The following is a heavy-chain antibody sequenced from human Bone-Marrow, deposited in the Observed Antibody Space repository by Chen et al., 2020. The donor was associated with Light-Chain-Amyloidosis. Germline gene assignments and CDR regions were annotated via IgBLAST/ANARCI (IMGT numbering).Heavy chain of an antibody. J-gene: IGHJ4*02. V-gene: IGHV3-48*01. CDR2: ISSNGNAI. CDR3: ARDSGESAADDF. Sequence: VQLVESGGGLVQPGGSLRLSCAASVFTFGTYSLTWVRQAPGKGLEWLSYISSNGNAIFYAASGRGRFTISRGNANSSLYLQMRNLRVEDTAVYYCARDSGESAADDFWGQGTLVTVSS. CDR1: VFTFGTYS. D-gene: IGHD6-13*01.